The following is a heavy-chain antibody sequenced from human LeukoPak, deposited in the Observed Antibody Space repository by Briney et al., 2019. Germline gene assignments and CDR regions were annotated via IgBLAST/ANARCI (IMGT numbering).Heavy chain of an antibody. V-gene: IGHV4-59*12. Sequence: SETLSLTCTVSGGSITSYYWSWIRQPPGKGLEWIGYIYYSGSTNYNPSLKSRVTISVDTSKNQFSLKLSSVTAADTAVYYCARLRGGPLGIWGQGTMVTVSS. CDR1: GGSITSYY. CDR2: IYYSGST. J-gene: IGHJ3*02. CDR3: ARLRGGPLGI. D-gene: IGHD2-15*01.